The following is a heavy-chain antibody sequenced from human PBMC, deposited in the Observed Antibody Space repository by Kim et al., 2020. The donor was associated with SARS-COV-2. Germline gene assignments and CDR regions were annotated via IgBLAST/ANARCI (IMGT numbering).Heavy chain of an antibody. V-gene: IGHV1-24*01. J-gene: IGHJ4*02. Sequence: QKFQGRVAMTEDTSTDTAYMELSGLRSEDTAVYYCATVFAIFGVVNRFDYWGQGTLVTVSS. D-gene: IGHD3-3*01. CDR3: ATVFAIFGVVNRFDY.